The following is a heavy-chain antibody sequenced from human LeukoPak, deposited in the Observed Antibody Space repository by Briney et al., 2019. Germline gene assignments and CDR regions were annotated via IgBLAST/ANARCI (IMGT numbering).Heavy chain of an antibody. Sequence: PGGSLRLSCTASGFTFGDYAMIGVRRAPGRGVEGVGFIRSKAYGGTTEYAASVKGKFTISRDDSKSIAYLQMNSLKTEDTAVYYCTRGYYDSSGYPDYWGQGTLVTVSS. J-gene: IGHJ4*02. CDR3: TRGYYDSSGYPDY. CDR2: IRSKAYGGTT. V-gene: IGHV3-49*04. D-gene: IGHD3-22*01. CDR1: GFTFGDYA.